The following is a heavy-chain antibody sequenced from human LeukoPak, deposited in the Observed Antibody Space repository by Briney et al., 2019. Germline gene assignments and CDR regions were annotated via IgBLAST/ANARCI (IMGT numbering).Heavy chain of an antibody. CDR3: ARQRRNGGIAASNDAFDI. CDR1: GYSFTNYW. Sequence: GESLKISCMGSGYSFTNYWIGWVRQKPGKGLEWMGIIYPGDSETRYSPSFQGQVTISVDKSISTAYLQWSSLKASDTAMYYCARQRRNGGIAASNDAFDIWGQGTMVTVSS. D-gene: IGHD6-13*01. CDR2: IYPGDSET. V-gene: IGHV5-51*01. J-gene: IGHJ3*02.